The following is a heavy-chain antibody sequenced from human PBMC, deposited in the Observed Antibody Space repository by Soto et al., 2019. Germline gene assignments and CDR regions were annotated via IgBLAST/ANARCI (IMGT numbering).Heavy chain of an antibody. CDR3: ARGLLSNHDAFDI. Sequence: ASVKVSCKASGGTFSSYDINWVRQATGQGLEWMGWMNPNSGNTGYAQKFQGGVTMTRNTSISTAYMELSSLRSEDTAVYYCARGLLSNHDAFDIWGQGTMVTVSS. V-gene: IGHV1-8*02. J-gene: IGHJ3*02. CDR2: MNPNSGNT. CDR1: GGTFSSYD.